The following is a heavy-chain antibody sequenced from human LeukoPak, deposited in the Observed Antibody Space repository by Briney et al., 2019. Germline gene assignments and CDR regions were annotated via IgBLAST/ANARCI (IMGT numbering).Heavy chain of an antibody. D-gene: IGHD1-26*01. Sequence: GGSLRLSCAASGFTLSSYSMNWVRQAPGKGLEWVSSISRSSAYIYYADSVKGRFTISRDNAKNSLYLQMNSLRAEDTAVYYCARLLVGATRIFDYWGQGTLVTVSS. CDR2: ISRSSAYI. CDR1: GFTLSSYS. J-gene: IGHJ4*02. V-gene: IGHV3-21*01. CDR3: ARLLVGATRIFDY.